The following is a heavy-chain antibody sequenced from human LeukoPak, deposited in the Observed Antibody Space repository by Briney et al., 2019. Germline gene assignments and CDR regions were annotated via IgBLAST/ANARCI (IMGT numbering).Heavy chain of an antibody. J-gene: IGHJ6*03. Sequence: ASVKVSCKASGYTFTGYYMHWVRQAPGQGLEWMGWINPNSGGTNYAQKFQGRVTMTRDTSISTAYMELSRLRSDDTAVYYCARRGYSGYGDYYYYYMDVWGKGTTVTVSS. CDR1: GYTFTGYY. CDR2: INPNSGGT. CDR3: ARRGYSGYGDYYYYYMDV. V-gene: IGHV1-2*02. D-gene: IGHD5-12*01.